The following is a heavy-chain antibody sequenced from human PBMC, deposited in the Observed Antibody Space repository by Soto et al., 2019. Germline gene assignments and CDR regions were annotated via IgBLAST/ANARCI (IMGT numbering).Heavy chain of an antibody. CDR3: AKATAMAYYYYYGMDV. V-gene: IGHV3-23*01. J-gene: IGHJ6*02. CDR1: GFTFSSYA. Sequence: EVQLLESGGGLVQPGGSLRLSCAASGFTFSSYAMSWVRQAPGKGLEWVSAISGSGGSTYYADSVKGRFTISRDNSKNTLYLQMNSLRAEDTAVYYCAKATAMAYYYYYGMDVWGQGTTVTVSS. CDR2: ISGSGGST. D-gene: IGHD5-18*01.